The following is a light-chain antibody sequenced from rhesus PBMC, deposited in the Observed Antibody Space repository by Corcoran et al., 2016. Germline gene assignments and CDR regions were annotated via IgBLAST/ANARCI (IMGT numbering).Light chain of an antibody. CDR2: KAS. CDR3: QQYSSGPFP. CDR1: QGRSSW. Sequence: DIQMTQSPSSLSASVGDTVTITCRASQGRSSWLAWYQQKPGKAPKLLIYKASSLQRGVPSIFSGSGSGTEFTLPISSLQSEDFATYYCQQYSSGPFPFDPGTKLDIK. V-gene: IGKV1-22*01. J-gene: IGKJ3*01.